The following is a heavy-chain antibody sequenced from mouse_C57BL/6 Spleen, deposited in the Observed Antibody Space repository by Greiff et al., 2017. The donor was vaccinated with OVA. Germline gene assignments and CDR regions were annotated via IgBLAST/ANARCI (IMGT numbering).Heavy chain of an antibody. Sequence: VQRVESGPGLVQPSQCLSITCTASGFSLTSYGVHWVRQSPGQGLEWLGVIWRGGSTDYNAAFISRLSISKDKSKSQVFFKMNSLQADDTAIYYCARSGGGLLPFDYWGQGTTLTVSS. CDR3: ARSGGGLLPFDY. CDR1: GFSLTSYG. D-gene: IGHD2-3*01. V-gene: IGHV2-2*01. CDR2: IWRGGST. J-gene: IGHJ2*01.